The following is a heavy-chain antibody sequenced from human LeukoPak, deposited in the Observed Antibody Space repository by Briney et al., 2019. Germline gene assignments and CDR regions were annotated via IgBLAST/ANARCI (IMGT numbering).Heavy chain of an antibody. D-gene: IGHD3-22*01. V-gene: IGHV4-59*08. CDR3: ARHKRGYYDSGGYWPAFDI. CDR1: GGSISSYY. J-gene: IGHJ3*02. Sequence: PSETLSLTCTVSGGSISSYYWSWIRQPPGKGLEWIGYIYYSGSTNYNPSLKSRVTISVDTSKNQFSLKLSSVTAADTAVYYCARHKRGYYDSGGYWPAFDIWGQGTMVTVSS. CDR2: IYYSGST.